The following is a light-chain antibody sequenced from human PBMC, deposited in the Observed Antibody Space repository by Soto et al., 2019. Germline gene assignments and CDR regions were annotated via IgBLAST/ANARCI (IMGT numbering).Light chain of an antibody. CDR2: DVS. CDR1: SSDVGGYNY. Sequence: QSALTQPASVSGSPGQSITISCTGTSSDVGGYNYVSWYQQHPGKAPKLMIYDVSNRRSGVSNRFSGSKSGNTASLTISGLRAEDEADYYCRSYTSSSTPVVFGGGTKLTVL. J-gene: IGLJ2*01. V-gene: IGLV2-14*01. CDR3: RSYTSSSTPVV.